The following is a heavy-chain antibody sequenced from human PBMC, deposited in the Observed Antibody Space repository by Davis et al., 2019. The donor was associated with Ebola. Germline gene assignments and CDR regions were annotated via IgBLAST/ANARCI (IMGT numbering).Heavy chain of an antibody. V-gene: IGHV4-34*10. CDR2: ISHGGVT. CDR3: ARGYSSGWYPFNGMDV. J-gene: IGHJ6*02. D-gene: IGHD6-19*01. Sequence: SQTLSLTCAIHGGSFSGYFWSWIRQTTGKGMEWIGQISHGGVTDYNPSLKSRITISMDTSKNQFYLRLDSISAADTAVYYCARGYSSGWYPFNGMDVWGQGTTVTVSS. CDR1: GGSFSGYF.